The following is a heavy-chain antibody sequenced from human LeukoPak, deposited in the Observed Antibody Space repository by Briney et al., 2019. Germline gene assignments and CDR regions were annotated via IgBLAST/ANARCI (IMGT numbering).Heavy chain of an antibody. CDR2: IFHSGST. J-gene: IGHJ4*02. CDR1: GGSISGYY. CDR3: ARSGWYFDY. V-gene: IGHV4-59*01. Sequence: SETLSLTCTVSGGSISGYYWSWLRQPPGKGLEWIGYIFHSGSTNYNPSLKSRVTISVDTSKNQFSLKLSSVTAADTAVYYCARSGWYFDYWGQGTLVTVSS. D-gene: IGHD2-15*01.